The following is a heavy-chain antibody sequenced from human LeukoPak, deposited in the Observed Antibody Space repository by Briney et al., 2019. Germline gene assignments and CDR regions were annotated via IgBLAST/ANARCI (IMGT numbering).Heavy chain of an antibody. V-gene: IGHV4-59*08. CDR3: AGHHPRNTVDF. D-gene: IGHD2/OR15-2a*01. CDR1: GGSISAYY. J-gene: IGHJ4*02. CDR2: IHYSGIT. Sequence: PSETLSLTCNVSGGSISAYYWSWIRQPPGKGLEWIGYIHYSGITNYNPSLKSRVTISVDTSKNQFSLKLSSVTAADTAVYYCAGHHPRNTVDFWGQGTLVTVSS.